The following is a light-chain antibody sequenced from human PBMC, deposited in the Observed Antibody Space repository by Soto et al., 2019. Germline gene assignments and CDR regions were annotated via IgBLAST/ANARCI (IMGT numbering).Light chain of an antibody. CDR2: EAT. Sequence: DIQMTQSPSSVSASVGDTVTITCRASQSIKFLAWYQQKPGKAPRLLIYEATNLQSGVPPRFSGSGSGTDFTLTISSLQPEDFAPYYCQQSNSCPNPSGQGTLPEIK. J-gene: IGKJ5*01. CDR3: QQSNSCPNP. V-gene: IGKV1-12*01. CDR1: QSIKF.